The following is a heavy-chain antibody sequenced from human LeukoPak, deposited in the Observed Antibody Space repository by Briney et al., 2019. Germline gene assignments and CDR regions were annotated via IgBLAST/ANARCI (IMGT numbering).Heavy chain of an antibody. Sequence: GGSLKLSCAASGFTFSSYSMNWVRQAPGKGLEWVSSISSSSSYIYYADSVKGRFTISRDNAKNSLYLQMNSLRAEDTAVYYCAGGPRKSVVVPAALGFDPWGQGTLVTVSS. V-gene: IGHV3-21*01. CDR1: GFTFSSYS. CDR2: ISSSSSYI. J-gene: IGHJ5*02. CDR3: AGGPRKSVVVPAALGFDP. D-gene: IGHD2-2*01.